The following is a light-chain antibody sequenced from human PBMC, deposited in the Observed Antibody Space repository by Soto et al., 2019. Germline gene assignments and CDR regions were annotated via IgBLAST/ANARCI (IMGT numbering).Light chain of an antibody. V-gene: IGKV3-20*01. J-gene: IGKJ1*01. CDR3: QQYGSSRWT. Sequence: EIVLTQSPGTLSLSPGERATLSCRASQSVSSSYLAWYQQKPGQAPRLLIYGASSRATGIPDSFSGSGSGTDFTLTISRLEPEDFAVYYCQQYGSSRWTFGQGTKVDIK. CDR1: QSVSSSY. CDR2: GAS.